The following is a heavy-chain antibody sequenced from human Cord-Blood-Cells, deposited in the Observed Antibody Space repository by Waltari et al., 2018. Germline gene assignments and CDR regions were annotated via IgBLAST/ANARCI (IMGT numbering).Heavy chain of an antibody. CDR1: GFTFSSYE. J-gene: IGHJ4*02. Sequence: EVQLVESGGGLVQPGGSLRLSCAASGFTFSSYEMNWVRQAPGKGLEWVSCIRSSGSTIYYADSVKGRFTISRDNAKNSLYLQMNSLRAEDTAVYYCARGDYDYGDYFDYWGQGTLVTVSS. CDR2: IRSSGSTI. CDR3: ARGDYDYGDYFDY. D-gene: IGHD4-17*01. V-gene: IGHV3-48*03.